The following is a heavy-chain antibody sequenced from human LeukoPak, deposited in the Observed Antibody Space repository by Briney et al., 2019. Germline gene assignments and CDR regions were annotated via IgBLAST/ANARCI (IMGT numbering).Heavy chain of an antibody. CDR1: GFTFSDYY. Sequence: GGSLRLSCAASGFTFSDYYMSWIRQAPGKGLEWVSYISSSGSTIYYADSVKGRFTISRDNAKNSLYLQMNSLRAEDTAVYYCARDPEQWLVTPSDYWGQGTLVTVSS. CDR3: ARDPEQWLVTPSDY. J-gene: IGHJ4*02. D-gene: IGHD6-19*01. CDR2: ISSSGSTI. V-gene: IGHV3-11*04.